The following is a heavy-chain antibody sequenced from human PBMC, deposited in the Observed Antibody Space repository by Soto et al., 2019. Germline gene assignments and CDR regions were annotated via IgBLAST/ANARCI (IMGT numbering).Heavy chain of an antibody. CDR3: ASSGRDYYDSRENYYYYYGMDV. J-gene: IGHJ6*02. CDR1: GFTFSSYA. Sequence: QVQLVESGGGVVQPGRSLRLSCAASGFTFSSYAMHWVRQAPGKGLEWVAVISYDGSNKYYADSVKGRFTISRDNSKNTLYLQMNRLRAEDTAVYYCASSGRDYYDSRENYYYYYGMDVWGQGTTVTVSS. CDR2: ISYDGSNK. V-gene: IGHV3-30-3*01. D-gene: IGHD3-22*01.